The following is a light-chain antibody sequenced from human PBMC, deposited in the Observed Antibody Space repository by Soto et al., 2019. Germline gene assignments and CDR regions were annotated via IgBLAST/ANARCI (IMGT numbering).Light chain of an antibody. Sequence: DIQMTQSPATLSASVGDRVTITCRASQSFSSWLAWYQQKPGKAPKLLIHKASNLLSGVPSRFSGNGSGTEFTLAISSLHPDDFATYYCQQYSIHRAWTFGQGTKVEIK. CDR3: QQYSIHRAWT. J-gene: IGKJ1*01. V-gene: IGKV1-5*03. CDR1: QSFSSW. CDR2: KAS.